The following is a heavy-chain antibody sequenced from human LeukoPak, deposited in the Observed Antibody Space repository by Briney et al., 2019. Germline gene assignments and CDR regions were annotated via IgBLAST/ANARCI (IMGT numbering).Heavy chain of an antibody. Sequence: SETLSLTCTVSGGSISSSSYYWGWIRQPPGKGLEWLGCIYYSGSTYYNPSLKSRVTISVDTSKNQFSLKLSSVTAADTAVYYCAAPTAMGPYYYYGMDVWGQGTTVTVSS. V-gene: IGHV4-39*01. CDR2: IYYSGST. J-gene: IGHJ6*02. D-gene: IGHD5-18*01. CDR1: GGSISSSSYY. CDR3: AAPTAMGPYYYYGMDV.